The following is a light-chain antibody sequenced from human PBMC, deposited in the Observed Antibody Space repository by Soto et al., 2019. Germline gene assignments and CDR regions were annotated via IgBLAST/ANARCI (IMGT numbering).Light chain of an antibody. Sequence: QAVVTQEPSLTVSPGGTVTLTCGSSTGAVTSGHYPYWFQQRPGQAPRSLIYDTTNRQSWAPARFSGSLLGGKAALTLSGAQPEDEGDYYCLLVYNGPRVFGGGTKVTVL. CDR3: LLVYNGPRV. CDR1: TGAVTSGHY. V-gene: IGLV7-46*01. CDR2: DTT. J-gene: IGLJ2*01.